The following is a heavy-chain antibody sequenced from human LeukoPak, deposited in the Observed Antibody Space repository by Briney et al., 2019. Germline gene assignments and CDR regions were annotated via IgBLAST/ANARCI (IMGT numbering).Heavy chain of an antibody. CDR3: ARVGRGGYLDV. V-gene: IGHV3-7*01. Sequence: GGALRLSCAASGFTFSSYWMSWVRQAPGKGLEWVANINQDGSEKYYVDSVKGRFTISRDNTNYSLYLQMNRLRAEDAAVYYCARVGRGGYLDVWGKRT. CDR1: GFTFSSYW. D-gene: IGHD1-26*01. CDR2: INQDGSEK. J-gene: IGHJ6*03.